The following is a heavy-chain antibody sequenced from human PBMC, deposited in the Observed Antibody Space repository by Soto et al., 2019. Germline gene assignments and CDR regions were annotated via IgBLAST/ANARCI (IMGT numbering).Heavy chain of an antibody. CDR1: GFTFSNAW. J-gene: IGHJ6*02. D-gene: IGHD2-15*01. V-gene: IGHV3-15*07. Sequence: EVQLVESGGGLVKPGGSLRLSCAASGFTFSNAWMNWVRQAPGKGLEWVCRIRGKSDGGTTDYAAPGKGRFTISRDDSKSTLYLQITSLTTEDTAVYYCTAGPRFVVVVAGTRSRMDFWGQGTTVTVSS. CDR2: IRGKSDGGTT. CDR3: TAGPRFVVVVAGTRSRMDF.